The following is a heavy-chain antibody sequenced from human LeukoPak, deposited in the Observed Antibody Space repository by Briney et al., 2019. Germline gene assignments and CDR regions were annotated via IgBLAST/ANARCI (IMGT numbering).Heavy chain of an antibody. CDR3: TIPITMVRGVITPADYFDY. J-gene: IGHJ4*02. CDR1: GFTFSNAW. V-gene: IGHV3-15*01. D-gene: IGHD3-10*01. Sequence: GGSLRLSCAASGFTFSNAWMSWVRQAPGKGLEWVGRIKSKTDGGTTDYAAPVKGRFTISRDDSKNTLYPQMNSLKTEDTAVYYRTIPITMVRGVITPADYFDYWGQGTLVTVSS. CDR2: IKSKTDGGTT.